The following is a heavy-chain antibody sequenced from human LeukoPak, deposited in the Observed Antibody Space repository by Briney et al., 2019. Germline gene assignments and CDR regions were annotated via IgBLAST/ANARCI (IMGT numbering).Heavy chain of an antibody. V-gene: IGHV1-69*06. J-gene: IGHJ4*02. CDR3: ARGSPNYYDSTEYYFDY. CDR1: GYTFTSYG. CDR2: IIPIFGTA. D-gene: IGHD3-22*01. Sequence: SVKVSCKASGYTFTSYGISWVRQAPGQGLEWMGGIIPIFGTANYAQKFQGRVTITADKSTSTAYMELSSLRSEDTAVYYCARGSPNYYDSTEYYFDYWGQGTLVTVSS.